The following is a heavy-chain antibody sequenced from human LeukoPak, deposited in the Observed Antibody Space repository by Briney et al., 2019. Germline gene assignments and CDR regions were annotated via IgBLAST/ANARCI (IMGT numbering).Heavy chain of an antibody. J-gene: IGHJ4*02. D-gene: IGHD3-22*01. CDR1: GGSISSSSYY. V-gene: IGHV4-39*07. CDR2: IYYSGST. CDR3: ATEEKYYHDSSGYFAY. Sequence: SETLSLTCTVSGGSISSSSYYWGWIRQPPGKGLEWIGSIYYSGSTYYNPSLKSRVAISVDTSKSQFSLKLSSVTAADTAVYYCATEEKYYHDSSGYFAYWGQGTLVTVSS.